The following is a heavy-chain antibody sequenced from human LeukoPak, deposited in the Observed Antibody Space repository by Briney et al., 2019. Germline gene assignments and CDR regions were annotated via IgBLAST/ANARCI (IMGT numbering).Heavy chain of an antibody. D-gene: IGHD3-22*01. J-gene: IGHJ4*02. Sequence: GGSLRLSCAASRFTFSSYAMSWVRQAPGKGLEWVSGISGSGGSTYYADSVKGRFTISRDNSKNTLYLQMNSLRAEDTAVFYCAKEAGYSGSSHYYYDYWGQGTLVTVSS. CDR3: AKEAGYSGSSHYYYDY. CDR1: RFTFSSYA. CDR2: ISGSGGST. V-gene: IGHV3-23*01.